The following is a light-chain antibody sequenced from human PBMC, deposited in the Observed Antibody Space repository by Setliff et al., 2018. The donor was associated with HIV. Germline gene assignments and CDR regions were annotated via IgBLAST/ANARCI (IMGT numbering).Light chain of an antibody. CDR2: EVS. J-gene: IGLJ1*01. CDR1: SSDVGDYNY. V-gene: IGLV2-14*01. CDR3: SSYTSSSLYV. Sequence: QSVLTQPRSVSGSPGQSVTISCTGTSSDVGDYNYVSWYQQHPGNAPKLMIFEVSNRPSGVSNRFSGSKSGNTASLTISGLQAEDEADYYCSSYTSSSLYVFGTGTKVTVL.